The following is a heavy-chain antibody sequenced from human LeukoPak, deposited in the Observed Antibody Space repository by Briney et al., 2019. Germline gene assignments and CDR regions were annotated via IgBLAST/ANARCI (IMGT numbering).Heavy chain of an antibody. CDR1: GGSFSGYY. CDR3: ARELLGYCSSTSCPADWFDP. CDR2: INHSGST. D-gene: IGHD2-2*01. V-gene: IGHV4-34*01. J-gene: IGHJ5*02. Sequence: PSETLSLTCAVYGGSFSGYYWSWIRQPPGKGLEWIGLINHSGSTNYNPSLKGRVTISVDTSKNQFSLKLSSVTAADTAVYYCARELLGYCSSTSCPADWFDPWGQGTLVTVSS.